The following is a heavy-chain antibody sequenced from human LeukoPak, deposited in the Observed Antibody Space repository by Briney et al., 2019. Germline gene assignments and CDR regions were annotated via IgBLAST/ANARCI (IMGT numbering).Heavy chain of an antibody. V-gene: IGHV1-18*01. CDR3: ARDWPAVITDY. CDR2: ISADNGKT. D-gene: IGHD2/OR15-2a*01. J-gene: IGHJ4*02. CDR1: GYSFTKHG. Sequence: ASVKVSCKASGYSFTKHGISWVRQAPGQGLEWMGWISADNGKTEYAQKFQGRVTLTTDTSASTVYMELKSLRSDDTAVYYCARDWPAVITDYWGLGTLVIVSS.